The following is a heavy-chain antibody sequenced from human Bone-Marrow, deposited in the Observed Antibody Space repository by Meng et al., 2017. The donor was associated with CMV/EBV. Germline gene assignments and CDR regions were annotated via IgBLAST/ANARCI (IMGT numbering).Heavy chain of an antibody. CDR1: GGSISSYY. D-gene: IGHD3-10*01. V-gene: IGHV4-59*12. CDR3: ARERASGSFPDY. J-gene: IGHJ4*02. CDR2: IYYSGST. Sequence: GSLRLSCTVSGGSISSYYWSWIRQPPGKGLEWIGSIYYSGSTYYNPSLKSRVTISVDTSKNQFSLKLSSVTAADTAVYYCARERASGSFPDYWGQGTLFTVPS.